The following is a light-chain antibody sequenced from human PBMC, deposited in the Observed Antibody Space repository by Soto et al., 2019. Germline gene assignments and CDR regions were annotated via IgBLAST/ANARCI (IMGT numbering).Light chain of an antibody. V-gene: IGKV3-20*01. J-gene: IGKJ1*01. CDR2: GAS. CDR1: QRVSSGY. CDR3: EQYASSPPWT. Sequence: EIVVTPSPGTLSLSPGERATLSCRASQRVSSGYLGWYQQRPGQAPRLLLYGASNRAAGIPDRFSGRGSETDFTLTISRLEPEDFAVYYCEQYASSPPWTFSQGTKVEIK.